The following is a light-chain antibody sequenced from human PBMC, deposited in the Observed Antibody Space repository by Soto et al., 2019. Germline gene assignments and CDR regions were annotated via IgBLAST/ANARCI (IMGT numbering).Light chain of an antibody. CDR1: QSVNNY. CDR3: LQRYDWPLT. Sequence: EIVLTQSPATLSLSPGERATLSCRASQSVNNYLAWYQQKPGQAPRLLIYDASNRATGIPARFSGTGSGTDFTLTISRLEPEDFAVYYCLQRYDWPLTFGGGTKVELK. CDR2: DAS. V-gene: IGKV3-11*01. J-gene: IGKJ4*01.